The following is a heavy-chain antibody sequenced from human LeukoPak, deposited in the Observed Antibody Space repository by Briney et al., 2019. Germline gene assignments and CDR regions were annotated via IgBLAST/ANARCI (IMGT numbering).Heavy chain of an antibody. J-gene: IGHJ4*02. V-gene: IGHV1-46*01. CDR2: INPSGGST. CDR3: ARLGAAAVDY. D-gene: IGHD6-13*01. CDR1: GYTFTSYY. Sequence: ASVTVSFKASGYTFTSYYMHWVRQAPGQGLEWMGIINPSGGSTSYAQKFQGRVTMTRDRSTSTVYMELSSLRFEDTAVYYCARLGAAAVDYWGQGSLVTVCS.